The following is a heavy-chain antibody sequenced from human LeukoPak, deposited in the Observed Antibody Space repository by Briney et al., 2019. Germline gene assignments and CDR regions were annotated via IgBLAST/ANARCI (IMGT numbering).Heavy chain of an antibody. CDR2: VYYSGST. D-gene: IGHD3-22*01. Sequence: PSETLSLTCTVSGGSISNHYWSWIRQPPGKGLEWIGYVYYSGSTNYNPSLKSRVTISIHTSKKQFSLKLTSVTAADTALYYCARTRDDTSGYLSIDYWGQGTLVTVSS. CDR1: GGSISNHY. CDR3: ARTRDDTSGYLSIDY. J-gene: IGHJ4*02. V-gene: IGHV4-59*11.